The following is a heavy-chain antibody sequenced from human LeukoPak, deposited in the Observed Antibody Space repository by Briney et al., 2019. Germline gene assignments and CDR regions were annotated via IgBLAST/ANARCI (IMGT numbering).Heavy chain of an antibody. CDR2: IYYSGST. J-gene: IGHJ4*02. Sequence: SETLSLTCAVYGGSFSSYYWGWIRQPPGKGLEWIGNIYYSGSTYYNPSLKSRVTISVDTSKNQFSLKLSSVTAADTAVYYCARHQYSGTVDYWGQGTLVTVSS. D-gene: IGHD6-13*01. V-gene: IGHV4-39*01. CDR3: ARHQYSGTVDY. CDR1: GGSFSSYY.